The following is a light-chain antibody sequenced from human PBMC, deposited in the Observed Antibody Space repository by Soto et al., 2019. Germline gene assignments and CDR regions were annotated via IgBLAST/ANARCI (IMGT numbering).Light chain of an antibody. V-gene: IGLV1-47*01. CDR2: RNN. CDR1: SSNIGSKY. Sequence: QAVVTQPPSASRTPGQRVTISCSGSSSNIGSKYVYWYQQLPGTAPKLLMYRNNQRPSGVPDRFSGSKSGTSASLAISGLRSEDEADYHCAAWDSNLGGPAFGGGTKLTVL. CDR3: AAWDSNLGGPA. J-gene: IGLJ2*01.